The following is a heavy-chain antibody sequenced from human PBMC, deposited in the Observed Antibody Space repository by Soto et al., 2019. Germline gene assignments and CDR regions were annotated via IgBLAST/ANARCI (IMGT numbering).Heavy chain of an antibody. CDR3: ARYDFWSGYVTAAFDI. V-gene: IGHV5-10-1*01. Sequence: ESLKISCKGSGYSFTSYWISWVRQMPGKGLEWMGRIDPSDSYTNYSPSFQGHVTISADKSISTAYLQWSSLKASDTAMYYCARYDFWSGYVTAAFDIWGQGTMVTVSS. CDR1: GYSFTSYW. J-gene: IGHJ3*02. CDR2: IDPSDSYT. D-gene: IGHD3-3*01.